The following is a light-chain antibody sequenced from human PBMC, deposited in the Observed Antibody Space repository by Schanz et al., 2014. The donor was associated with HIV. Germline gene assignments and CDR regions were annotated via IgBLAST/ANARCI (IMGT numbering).Light chain of an antibody. V-gene: IGLV4-69*01. CDR2: LNSDGSH. J-gene: IGLJ3*02. Sequence: QLVLTQSPSASASLGGSVKLTCTLSSSHSSYAIAWPQQQPEKGPRYLMKLNSDGSHSKGDGIPDRFSGSSSGADRYLTISSLQSEDEADYYCQTWDSGIRVFGGGTKLTVL. CDR3: QTWDSGIRV. CDR1: SSHSSYA.